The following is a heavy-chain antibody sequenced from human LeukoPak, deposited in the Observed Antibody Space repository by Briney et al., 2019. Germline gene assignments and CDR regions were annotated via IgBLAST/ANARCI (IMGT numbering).Heavy chain of an antibody. CDR3: ARGIPQLWSGPREYYFDY. D-gene: IGHD3-3*01. CDR2: IIPIFGTA. J-gene: IGHJ4*02. Sequence: GSSVKVSCKASGGTFSSYAISWVRQASGQGLEWMGGIIPIFGTANYAQKFQGRVTITTDESTSTAYMELSSLRSEDTAVYYCARGIPQLWSGPREYYFDYWGQGTLVTVSP. CDR1: GGTFSSYA. V-gene: IGHV1-69*05.